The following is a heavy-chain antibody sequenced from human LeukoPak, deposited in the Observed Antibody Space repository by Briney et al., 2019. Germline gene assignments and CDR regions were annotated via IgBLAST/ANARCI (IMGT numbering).Heavy chain of an antibody. J-gene: IGHJ4*02. V-gene: IGHV3-23*01. CDR3: AKDSLPSYGGYFDY. CDR1: GFTFSSYA. CDR2: KSGSGGNT. Sequence: PGGSLRLSCVVSGFTFSSYAVSWVRQAPGKGLEWVSGKSGSGGNTYYADSVKGRFTISRDISKNTLYLQMNSLRAEDTALYYCAKDSLPSYGGYFDYWGQGTLVTVSS. D-gene: IGHD3-16*01.